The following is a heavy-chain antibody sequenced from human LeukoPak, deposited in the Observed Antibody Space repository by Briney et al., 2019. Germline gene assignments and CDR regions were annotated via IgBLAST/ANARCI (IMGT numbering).Heavy chain of an antibody. CDR2: ISGSGGST. V-gene: IGHV3-23*01. Sequence: PGGSLRLSCAASGFTFSSYAMSWVRQAPGKGLEWVSAISGSGGSTYYADSVKGRFTISRDNSKNALYLQMNSLRAEDTAVYYCAKGSYYYDSSGCGHWGQGTLVTVSS. CDR3: AKGSYYYDSSGCGH. J-gene: IGHJ4*02. D-gene: IGHD3-22*01. CDR1: GFTFSSYA.